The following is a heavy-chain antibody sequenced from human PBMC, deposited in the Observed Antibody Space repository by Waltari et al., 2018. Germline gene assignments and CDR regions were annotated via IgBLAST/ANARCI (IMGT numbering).Heavy chain of an antibody. V-gene: IGHV3-48*01. D-gene: IGHD3-22*01. Sequence: EVQLVESGGGLVQPGGSLRLSCAVSGLTFSLYNLKWVRQAPGKGLEWISYISSSSNTIYYADAVKGRFTISRDNAQNSLYLQMNSLRVEDTAVYFCASRSSGPTGPAINFDYWGQGTLVTVSS. CDR2: ISSSSNTI. CDR1: GLTFSLYN. J-gene: IGHJ4*02. CDR3: ASRSSGPTGPAINFDY.